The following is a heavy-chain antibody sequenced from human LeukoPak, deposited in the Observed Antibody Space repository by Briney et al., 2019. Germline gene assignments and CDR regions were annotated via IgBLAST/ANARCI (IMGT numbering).Heavy chain of an antibody. V-gene: IGHV3-21*01. J-gene: IGHJ4*02. CDR3: AIAGRRSPIDY. CDR1: GFTFSSYS. D-gene: IGHD1-1*01. Sequence: GGSLRLSCAASGFTFSSYSMNWVRQAPGKGLEWVSFISSSSYIYYADSLKGRFTISRDNAKNSLYLQMNSLRAEDTAVYYCAIAGRRSPIDYWGQGTLVTVSS. CDR2: ISSSSYI.